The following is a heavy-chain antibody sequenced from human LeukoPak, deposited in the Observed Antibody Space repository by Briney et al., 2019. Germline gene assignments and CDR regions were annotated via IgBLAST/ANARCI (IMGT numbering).Heavy chain of an antibody. D-gene: IGHD2-15*01. J-gene: IGHJ4*02. Sequence: ASVKVSCKASGYTFTGYYMHWVRQAPGQGLEWMGWINPNSGGTNYAQKFQGRVTMTRDTSISTAYMELSRLRSDDTAVYYCASYSVVVVAASDYWGQGTLVTVSS. CDR1: GYTFTGYY. CDR2: INPNSGGT. CDR3: ASYSVVVVAASDY. V-gene: IGHV1-2*02.